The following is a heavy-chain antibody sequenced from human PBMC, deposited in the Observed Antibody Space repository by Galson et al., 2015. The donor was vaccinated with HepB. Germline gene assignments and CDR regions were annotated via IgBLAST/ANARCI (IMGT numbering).Heavy chain of an antibody. D-gene: IGHD3-10*01. CDR1: GFTFSGYG. J-gene: IGHJ4*02. CDR2: IWFDGSNK. Sequence: SLRLSCATSGFTFSGYGMHWVRQAPGKGLEWVAFIWFDGSNKYYADSVNGRFSISRDNSKNTLYLQMNSLRPEDTAVYYCAKDPFYVGSGIYYNEHFDYWGQGTLVTVSS. V-gene: IGHV3-30*02. CDR3: AKDPFYVGSGIYYNEHFDY.